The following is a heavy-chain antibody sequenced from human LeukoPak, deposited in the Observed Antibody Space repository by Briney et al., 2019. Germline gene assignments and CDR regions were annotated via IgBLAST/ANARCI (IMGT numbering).Heavy chain of an antibody. CDR2: IYYSGST. Sequence: KPSGTLSLTCTVSGGSISSSSYYWGWIRQPPGKGLEWIGSIYYSGSTYYNPSLKSRVTISVDTSKNQFSLKLSSVTAADTAVYYCARLGYSSGWYYFDYWGQGTLVTVSS. D-gene: IGHD6-19*01. J-gene: IGHJ4*02. V-gene: IGHV4-39*01. CDR3: ARLGYSSGWYYFDY. CDR1: GGSISSSSYY.